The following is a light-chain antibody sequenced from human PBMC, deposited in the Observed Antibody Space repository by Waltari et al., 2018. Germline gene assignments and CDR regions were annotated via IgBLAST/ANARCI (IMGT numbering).Light chain of an antibody. Sequence: DIVMTQSPDSLAVSLGERATINCKSSQNIFYTSNSKNYLAWYQQRPGQPPKVLFYWASTRESGVPDRFSGGGSGTDFTLGISSVQAEDVAVYCCQQYHTTPPTFGQGTKLEIK. CDR2: WAS. V-gene: IGKV4-1*01. CDR1: QNIFYTSNSKNY. CDR3: QQYHTTPPT. J-gene: IGKJ2*01.